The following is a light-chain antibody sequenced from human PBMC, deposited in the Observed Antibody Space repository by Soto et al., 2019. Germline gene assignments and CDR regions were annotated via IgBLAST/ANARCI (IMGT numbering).Light chain of an antibody. CDR1: SSDVGSYNL. V-gene: IGLV2-23*02. CDR2: EVS. J-gene: IGLJ3*02. CDR3: CSYAGSSTNWV. Sequence: QSALTQPASVSGSPGQSITISCTGTSSDVGSYNLVSWYQQHPGKAPKLIIYEVSERPSGVSYRFSGSKSASTASLTISGLQVEDEADYYCCSYAGSSTNWVFGGGTKLTVL.